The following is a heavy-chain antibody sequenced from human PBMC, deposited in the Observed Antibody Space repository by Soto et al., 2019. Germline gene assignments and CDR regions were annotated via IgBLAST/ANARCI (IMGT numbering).Heavy chain of an antibody. CDR3: ATRMTTAPY. J-gene: IGHJ4*02. D-gene: IGHD4-17*01. CDR1: GFAVSANY. Sequence: EAHLVGSGGGLVQPGGSLRLSCAASGFAVSANYLSWVRQAPGKGLEWVSLIYSGGDTDYADSVRGRFTISRDNSKNTLYLQMNILKAEDTDVYYCATRMTTAPYWGQGALVNVSS. V-gene: IGHV3-66*01. CDR2: IYSGGDT.